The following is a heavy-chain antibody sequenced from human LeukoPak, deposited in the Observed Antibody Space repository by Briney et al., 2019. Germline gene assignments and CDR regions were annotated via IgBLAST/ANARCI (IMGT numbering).Heavy chain of an antibody. D-gene: IGHD3-22*01. J-gene: IGHJ4*02. V-gene: IGHV4-59*01. CDR2: IYYSGST. CDR1: GGSFSGYY. Sequence: SETLSLTCAVYGGSFSGYYWSWIRQRPGKGLEWIGYIYYSGSTNYNPSLTSRVTISVDTSNTQFSLKLSSVTAADTAVYYCARVRSSGYELDYWGQGTLVTVSS. CDR3: ARVRSSGYELDY.